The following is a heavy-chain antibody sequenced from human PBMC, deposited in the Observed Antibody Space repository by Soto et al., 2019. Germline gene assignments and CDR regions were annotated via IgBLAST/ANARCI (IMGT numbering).Heavy chain of an antibody. CDR3: AREVVAARLLDNMNYGMDV. CDR1: VGSISIGDYY. V-gene: IGHV4-30-4*01. Sequence: SETLCVTCTFSVGSISIGDYYWSWIRQPPGKGLEWIGYIYYSGSTYYNPSLKSRVTISVDTSKNQFSLKLSSVTAADTAVYYCAREVVAARLLDNMNYGMDVWGQGTTVTVSS. CDR2: IYYSGST. D-gene: IGHD6-6*01. J-gene: IGHJ6*01.